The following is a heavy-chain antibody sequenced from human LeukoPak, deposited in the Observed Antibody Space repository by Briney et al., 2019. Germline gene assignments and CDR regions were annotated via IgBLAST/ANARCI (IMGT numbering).Heavy chain of an antibody. J-gene: IGHJ4*02. CDR1: GYTFTGYY. Sequence: ASVKVSFKASGYTFTGYYIHWARQAPGQGLEWMGYINPNSGGTNYAQKFQGRVTMTRDTSISTAYMELSRLTSDDTAVYYCGRLRTSDDYWGQGTLVTVSS. CDR2: INPNSGGT. V-gene: IGHV1-2*02. CDR3: GRLRTSDDY. D-gene: IGHD1-14*01.